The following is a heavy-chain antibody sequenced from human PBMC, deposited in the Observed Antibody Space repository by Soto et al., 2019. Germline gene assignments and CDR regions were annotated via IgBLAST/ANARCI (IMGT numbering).Heavy chain of an antibody. V-gene: IGHV4-34*01. CDR2: INHSGST. D-gene: IGHD3-10*01. J-gene: IGHJ5*02. CDR3: ARRRYGSGSYYGNWFEP. CDR1: GGSFSGYY. Sequence: SETLSLTCAVYGGSFSGYYWSWIRQPPGKGLEWIGEINHSGSTNYNPSLKSRVTISVDTSKNQFSLKLSSVTAADTAVYYCARRRYGSGSYYGNWFEPWGQGTLVTVSS.